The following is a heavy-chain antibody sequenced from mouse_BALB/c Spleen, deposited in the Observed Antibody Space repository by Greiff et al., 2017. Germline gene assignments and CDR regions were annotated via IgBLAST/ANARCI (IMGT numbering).Heavy chain of an antibody. J-gene: IGHJ2*01. CDR2: IDTSDSYT. CDR1: GYTFTDYW. CDR3: ARGDYGNFDY. D-gene: IGHD2-4*01. V-gene: IGHV1-69*01. Sequence: VQLQQPGAELVMPGASVKMSCKASGYTFTDYWMHWVKQRPGQGLEWIGAIDTSDSYTSYNQKFKGKATLTVDESSSTAYMQLSSLTSEDSAVYYCARGDYGNFDYWGQGTTLTVSS.